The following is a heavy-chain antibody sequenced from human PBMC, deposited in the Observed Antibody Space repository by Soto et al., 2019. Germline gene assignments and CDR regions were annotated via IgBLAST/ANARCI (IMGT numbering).Heavy chain of an antibody. Sequence: QLPLAASGPGLVKPSQTLSLTCKVSGDSVTTSSYHWGWILQTPGTGLEWLATLYDRGPTDYTSALRSRATMAFDTSKEHFSLTSTSATVSDTAMYLWFGVLAASLDYWGHGTRVTVAS. V-gene: IGHV4-39*02. D-gene: IGHD3-16*01. CDR3: FGVLAASLDY. CDR1: GDSVTTSSYH. J-gene: IGHJ4*01. CDR2: LYDRGPT.